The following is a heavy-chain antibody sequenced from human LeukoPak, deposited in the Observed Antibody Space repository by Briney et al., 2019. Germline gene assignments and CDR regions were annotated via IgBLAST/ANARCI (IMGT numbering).Heavy chain of an antibody. CDR2: ISAKNGNK. J-gene: IGHJ3*02. Sequence: ASVKVSCKASGYTFTNYGMSWVRQAPGQGLEWMGWISAKNGNKDYAQKFQGRVTMAVDTSTSTAYMELSSLRSEDTAVYYCARDRLIYAFDIWGQGTMVTVSS. CDR3: ARDRLIYAFDI. CDR1: GYTFTNYG. V-gene: IGHV1-18*01.